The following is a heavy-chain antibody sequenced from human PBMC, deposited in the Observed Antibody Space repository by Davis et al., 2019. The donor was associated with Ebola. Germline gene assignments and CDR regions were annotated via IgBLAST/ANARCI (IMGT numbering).Heavy chain of an antibody. CDR1: GFTFSSYS. CDR2: ISSSSSTI. D-gene: IGHD6-6*01. CDR3: ARAHRGIAARIAFDY. Sequence: GGSLRLSCAASGFTFSSYSMNWVRQAPGKGLEWVSYISSSSSTIYYADSVKGRFTISRDNAKNSLYLQMNSLRDEDTAVYYCARAHRGIAARIAFDYWGQGTLVTVSS. J-gene: IGHJ4*02. V-gene: IGHV3-48*02.